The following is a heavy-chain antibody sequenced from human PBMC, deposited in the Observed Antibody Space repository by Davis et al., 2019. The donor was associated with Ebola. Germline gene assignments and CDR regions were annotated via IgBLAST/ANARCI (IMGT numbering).Heavy chain of an antibody. CDR3: ARDYWATEGAFDV. CDR2: IFHTGSA. Sequence: SETLSLTCTVSGASINTYYWSWVRQPPGKRLEWIGYIFHTGSADYNPSLKSRVTISVDTSRNQFSLSLGSVTAADTAVYYCARDYWATEGAFDVWGQGTLVTVAS. D-gene: IGHD2-8*02. CDR1: GASINTYY. J-gene: IGHJ3*01. V-gene: IGHV4-59*01.